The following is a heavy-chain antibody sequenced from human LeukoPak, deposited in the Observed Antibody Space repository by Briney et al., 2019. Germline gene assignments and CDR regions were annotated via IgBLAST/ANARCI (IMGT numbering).Heavy chain of an antibody. CDR1: GGSVTSYY. Sequence: SQSLSLTCAADGGSVTSYYSSWVRQPAGNGMEWLGEINHSGSSNYNPSLRSRVTISVDKYKNQFSLKLSSVTAADTAVYYCARVGADGSGFLFDYWGQGTLVTVSS. D-gene: IGHD3-10*01. V-gene: IGHV4-34*01. J-gene: IGHJ4*02. CDR3: ARVGADGSGFLFDY. CDR2: INHSGSS.